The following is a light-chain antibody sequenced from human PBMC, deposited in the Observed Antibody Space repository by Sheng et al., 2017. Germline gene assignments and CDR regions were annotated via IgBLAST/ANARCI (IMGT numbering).Light chain of an antibody. CDR2: WAS. CDR3: QQYYSTPPT. V-gene: IGKV4-1*01. J-gene: IGKJ1*01. Sequence: DIVMTQSPDSLAVSLGERATINCKSSQSVFYSSNNENYLAWYQHKPGQSPRLLIFWASTRESGVPDRFSGSGSGTDFTLTISSLQAEDVAVYYCQQYYSTPPTFGQGTKVEIK. CDR1: QSVFYSSNNENY.